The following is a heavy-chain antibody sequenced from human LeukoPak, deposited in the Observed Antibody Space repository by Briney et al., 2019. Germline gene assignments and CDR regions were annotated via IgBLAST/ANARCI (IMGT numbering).Heavy chain of an antibody. CDR2: MNPNSGDT. CDR3: ARIVAGTWRYYYYMDV. J-gene: IGHJ6*03. Sequence: GASVKVSCKASGYTFTSYDINWVRQATGQGLEWMRWMNPNSGDTGYAQKFQGRVTMTRNTSISTAYMELSSLRSEDTAVYYCARIVAGTWRYYYYMDVWGKGTTVTISS. CDR1: GYTFTSYD. V-gene: IGHV1-8*01. D-gene: IGHD6-19*01.